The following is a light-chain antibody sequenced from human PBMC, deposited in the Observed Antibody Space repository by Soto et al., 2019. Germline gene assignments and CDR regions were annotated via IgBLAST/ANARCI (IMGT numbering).Light chain of an antibody. J-gene: IGKJ2*01. V-gene: IGKV3-15*01. CDR1: QSVSSN. CDR2: GAS. CDR3: QQYNKWPPYT. Sequence: EIVMTQSPATLSVSPGERATLSCRASQSVSSNLAWYQQKPGQAPRLLIYGASTRATGIPARFSGSGSGTEFTLTISSLQSEDFAVYYCQQYNKWPPYTFGQGTNL.